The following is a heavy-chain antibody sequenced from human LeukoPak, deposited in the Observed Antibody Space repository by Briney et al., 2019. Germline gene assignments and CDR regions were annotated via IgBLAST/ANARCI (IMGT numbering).Heavy chain of an antibody. D-gene: IGHD3-22*01. CDR2: ISSGSSYI. V-gene: IGHV3-21*01. CDR3: ARAPSYYDSSGYYGAFDI. CDR1: GFTFSSYS. Sequence: TGGSLRLSCAASGFTFSSYSMNWVRQAPGKGLEWVSSISSGSSYIYYADSVKGRFTISRDNAKNSLYLQMNSLRAEDTAVYYCARAPSYYDSSGYYGAFDIWGQGTMVTVSS. J-gene: IGHJ3*02.